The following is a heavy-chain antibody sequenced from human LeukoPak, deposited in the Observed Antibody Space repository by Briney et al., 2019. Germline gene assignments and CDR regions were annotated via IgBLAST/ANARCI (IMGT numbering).Heavy chain of an antibody. V-gene: IGHV5-51*01. D-gene: IGHD2-15*01. J-gene: IGHJ6*03. CDR1: GYSFTSYW. CDR2: IYPGDSDT. Sequence: GESLKISCKGSGYSFTSYWIGWVRQMPGKGLEWMGIIYPGDSDTRYSPSFQGQVTISADKSISTAYLQWSSLKASDTAMYYCARQSLPYCSGGSCYHAGYYYYMDVWGKGTTVTVSS. CDR3: ARQSLPYCSGGSCYHAGYYYYMDV.